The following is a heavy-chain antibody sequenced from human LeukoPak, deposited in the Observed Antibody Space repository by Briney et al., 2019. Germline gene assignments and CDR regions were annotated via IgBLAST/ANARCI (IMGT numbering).Heavy chain of an antibody. D-gene: IGHD2-8*01. CDR3: ARRNVQDAFDI. Sequence: KPSETLSLTCTVSGGSISSYYWSWIRQPPGKGLEWIGYIYYSGSTSYNPSLKSRVTISVDTSKNQFSLKLSSVTAADTAVYYCARRNVQDAFDIWGQGTMVTVSS. CDR1: GGSISSYY. CDR2: IYYSGST. V-gene: IGHV4-59*08. J-gene: IGHJ3*02.